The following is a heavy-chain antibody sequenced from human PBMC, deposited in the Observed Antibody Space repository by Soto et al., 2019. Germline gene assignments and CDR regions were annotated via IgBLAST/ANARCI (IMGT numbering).Heavy chain of an antibody. V-gene: IGHV3-33*06. CDR3: VKALTAADN. J-gene: IGHJ4*02. CDR1: GFSFSSYG. CDR2: IWYDGSNK. D-gene: IGHD6-25*01. Sequence: PGVSLRLSFAASGFSFSSYGMHWFRQAPGKGLEWVAVIWYDGSNKYYADSVKGRFTISRDNSRSTLSLQMNSLRVEDTAVYYCVKALTAADNWGQGSLVTVSS.